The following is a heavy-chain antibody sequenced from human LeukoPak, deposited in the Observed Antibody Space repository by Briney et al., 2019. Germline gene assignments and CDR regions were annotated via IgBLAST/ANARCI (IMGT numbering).Heavy chain of an antibody. CDR2: IHFSGST. CDR3: ARDREGAFDI. Sequence: SETLSLTCAVSGGSISSGGYYWTWIRQHPGKGLEWIGYIHFSGSTYYSPSLKSRVIISVDTSKNQFSLKLSSVTAADTAVYYCARDREGAFDIWGQGTMVTVSS. CDR1: GGSISSGGYY. V-gene: IGHV4-31*11. J-gene: IGHJ3*02.